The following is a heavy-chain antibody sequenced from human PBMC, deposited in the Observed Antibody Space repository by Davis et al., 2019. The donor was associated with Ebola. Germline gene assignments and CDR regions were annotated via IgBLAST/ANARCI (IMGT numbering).Heavy chain of an antibody. D-gene: IGHD3/OR15-3a*01. CDR2: IYYSGST. Sequence: SETLSLTCTVSGGSISSGGYYWSWIRQPPGKGLEWIGYIYYSGSTYYNPSLKSRVTISVDTSKDQFSLKLSSVTAADTAVYYCAREHLGLGIFPEYYFDYWGQGTLVTVSS. CDR1: GGSISSGGYY. CDR3: AREHLGLGIFPEYYFDY. V-gene: IGHV4-31*03. J-gene: IGHJ4*02.